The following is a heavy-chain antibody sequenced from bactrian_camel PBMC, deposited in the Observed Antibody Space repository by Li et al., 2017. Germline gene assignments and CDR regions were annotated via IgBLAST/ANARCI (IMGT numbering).Heavy chain of an antibody. D-gene: IGHD3*01. CDR2: FYGGGTYT. CDR1: GSLNGFYR. J-gene: IGHJ6*01. Sequence: HVQLVESGGGSVQAGGSLRLSCAASGSLNGFYRMAWFRQAQGKEREGVAAFYGGGTYTGYADSVKGRFTISRDKANNTLYLEMNRLTPDDTAIYYCAADQGAVYFSSSCLDFAYWGQGTQVTVS. V-gene: IGHV3S53*01. CDR3: AADQGAVYFSSSCLDFAY.